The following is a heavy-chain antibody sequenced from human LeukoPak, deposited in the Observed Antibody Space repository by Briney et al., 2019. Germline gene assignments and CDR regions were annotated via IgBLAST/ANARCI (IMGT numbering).Heavy chain of an antibody. CDR3: ARGDYYGSGLAQATNWFDP. Sequence: SETLSLTCTVSGGSISSGGYYWSWIRQHPGKGLEWIGYIYYSGSTYYNPSLKSRVTISVDTSKNQFSLKLSSVTAADTAVYYCARGDYYGSGLAQATNWFDPWGQGTLVTVSS. D-gene: IGHD3-10*01. J-gene: IGHJ5*02. V-gene: IGHV4-31*03. CDR1: GGSISSGGYY. CDR2: IYYSGST.